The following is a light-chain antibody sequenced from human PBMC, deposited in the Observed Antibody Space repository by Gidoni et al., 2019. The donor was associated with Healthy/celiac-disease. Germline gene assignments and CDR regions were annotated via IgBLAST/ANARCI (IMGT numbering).Light chain of an antibody. J-gene: IGKJ1*01. V-gene: IGKV2-28*01. CDR1: QSLLHSNVYNY. CDR2: LGS. CDR3: MQALQTPLT. Sequence: DIVMTQSPLSLPVTPGEPASISCRSSQSLLHSNVYNYLVWYLQKPGQSPQLLIYLGSNRASGVPDRFSGSGSGTDFTLKISRVEAEDFGVYYCMQALQTPLTFGQGTKVEIK.